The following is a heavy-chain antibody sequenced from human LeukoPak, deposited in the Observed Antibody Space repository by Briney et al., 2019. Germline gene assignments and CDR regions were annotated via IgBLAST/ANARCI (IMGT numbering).Heavy chain of an antibody. D-gene: IGHD6-13*01. CDR2: IYYSGST. V-gene: IGHV4-61*01. CDR3: ARVDSSSWYVDY. J-gene: IGHJ4*02. Sequence: SETLSLTCTVSGGSVSSGSYYWSWIRQPPGKGLEWIGYIYYSGSTNYNPSLKSRVTISVDTSKNQFPLKLSSVTAADTAVYYCARVDSSSWYVDYWGQGTLVTVSS. CDR1: GGSVSSGSYY.